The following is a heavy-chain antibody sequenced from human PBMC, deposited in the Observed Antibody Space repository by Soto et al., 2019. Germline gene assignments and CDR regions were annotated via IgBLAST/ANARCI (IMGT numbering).Heavy chain of an antibody. CDR1: GGSISSSSYY. D-gene: IGHD2-2*01. CDR2: IYYSGST. V-gene: IGHV4-39*01. J-gene: IGHJ4*02. Sequence: SETLSLTCTVSGGSISSSSYYWGWIRQPPGKGLEWIGSIYYSGSTYYNPSLKSRVTISVDTSKNQFSLKLSSVTAADTAVYYCVSSIVVVPAAMQGDFDYWGQGTLVTVSS. CDR3: VSSIVVVPAAMQGDFDY.